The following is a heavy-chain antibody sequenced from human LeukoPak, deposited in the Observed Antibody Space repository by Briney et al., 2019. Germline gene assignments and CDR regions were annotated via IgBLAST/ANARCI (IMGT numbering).Heavy chain of an antibody. D-gene: IGHD1-1*01. V-gene: IGHV1-69*06. CDR3: ARDGGTTGTTVGSDY. Sequence: SVKVSCKASGGTFSSFAISWVRQAPGQGLQWMGGIIPIFGTANYAQKFQGRVTITADKSTSTAYMELSSLRSEDTAVYYCARDGGTTGTTVGSDYWGQGTLVTVSS. CDR1: GGTFSSFA. J-gene: IGHJ4*02. CDR2: IIPIFGTA.